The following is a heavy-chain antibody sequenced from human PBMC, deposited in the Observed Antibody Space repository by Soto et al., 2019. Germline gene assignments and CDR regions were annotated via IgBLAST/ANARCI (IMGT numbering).Heavy chain of an antibody. CDR2: IYWDDDK. CDR1: GFSLSTSGVG. V-gene: IGHV2-5*02. Sequence: QITLKESGPTLVKPPQTLTLTCTFSGFSLSTSGVGVGWIRQPPGKALEWLALIYWDDDKRYSPSLKSRLPITKDTSKNQVVLTMPHMDPVDTATYYCAHDDAFNIWGQGTMVTFSS. J-gene: IGHJ3*02. CDR3: AHDDAFNI.